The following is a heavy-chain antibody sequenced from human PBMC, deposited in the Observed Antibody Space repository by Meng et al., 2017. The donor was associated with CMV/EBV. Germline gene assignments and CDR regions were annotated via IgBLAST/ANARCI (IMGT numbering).Heavy chain of an antibody. Sequence: SVKVSCKASGFTFTSSAVQWVRQARGQRLEWIGWIVVGSGNTNYAQKFQERVTITRDMSTSTAYMELSSLRSEDTAVYYCAADPMIVVVITTVRVLDYWGQGTLVTVSS. CDR2: IVVGSGNT. J-gene: IGHJ4*02. CDR3: AADPMIVVVITTVRVLDY. V-gene: IGHV1-58*01. CDR1: GFTFTSSA. D-gene: IGHD3-22*01.